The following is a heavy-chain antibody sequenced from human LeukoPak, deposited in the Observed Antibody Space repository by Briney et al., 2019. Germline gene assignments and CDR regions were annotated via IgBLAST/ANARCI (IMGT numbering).Heavy chain of an antibody. CDR3: VSSSPTFDY. Sequence: PGGSLRLSCAASGFTFSSYWMHWVRQTPGKGLLWVSRINSDGTSTGYADSVKGRFTISRDNAKNTLYLQMNSLRSEDTAVYYCVSSSPTFDYWGQGTLVTVSS. CDR1: GFTFSSYW. CDR2: INSDGTST. D-gene: IGHD6-13*01. V-gene: IGHV3-74*01. J-gene: IGHJ4*02.